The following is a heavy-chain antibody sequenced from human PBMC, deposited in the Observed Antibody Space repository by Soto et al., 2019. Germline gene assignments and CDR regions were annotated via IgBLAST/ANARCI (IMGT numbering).Heavy chain of an antibody. CDR2: TKSKTDGGTT. J-gene: IGHJ4*02. Sequence: GGSLRLSCAASGFTFSNAWMSWVRQAPGKGLEWVGRTKSKTDGGTTDYAAPVKGRFTISRDDSKNTLYLQMNSLKTEDTAVYYCTTEDYDFWSGYYADYWGQGTLVTVSS. CDR3: TTEDYDFWSGYYADY. V-gene: IGHV3-15*01. D-gene: IGHD3-3*01. CDR1: GFTFSNAW.